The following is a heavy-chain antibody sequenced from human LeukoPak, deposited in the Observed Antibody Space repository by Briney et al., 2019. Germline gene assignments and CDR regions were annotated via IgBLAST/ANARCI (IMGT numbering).Heavy chain of an antibody. Sequence: PGGSLRLSCTVSGFTVSSNSMSWVRQAPGKGLEWVSFIYSDNTHYSDSVKGRFTISRDNSKNTVYLQMNTLRAEDTAVYYCAKGAGGSYGLYYFDYWGQGALVTVSS. D-gene: IGHD3-10*01. J-gene: IGHJ4*02. CDR3: AKGAGGSYGLYYFDY. CDR2: IYSDNT. CDR1: GFTVSSNS. V-gene: IGHV3-53*01.